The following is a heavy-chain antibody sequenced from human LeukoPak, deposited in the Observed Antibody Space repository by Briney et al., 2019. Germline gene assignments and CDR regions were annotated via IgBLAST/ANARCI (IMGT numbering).Heavy chain of an antibody. CDR2: IYSDGST. J-gene: IGHJ4*02. D-gene: IGHD3-9*01. V-gene: IGHV3-53*05. CDR3: AKGPIDYDILTGYYPHITFDY. Sequence: EPGGSLRLSCVVSGFTVSSSHMSWVRQALGKGLEWVSAIYSDGSTYYADSVKGRFTISRDNSKNMVSLQMNSPRAEDMAVYYCAKGPIDYDILTGYYPHITFDYWGQGTLVAVSS. CDR1: GFTVSSSH.